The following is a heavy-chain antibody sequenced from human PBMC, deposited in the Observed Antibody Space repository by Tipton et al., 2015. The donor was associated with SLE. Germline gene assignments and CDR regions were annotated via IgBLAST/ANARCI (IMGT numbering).Heavy chain of an antibody. D-gene: IGHD6-13*01. CDR2: INHSGST. V-gene: IGHV4-34*01. J-gene: IGHJ2*01. CDR3: TSRGAAAAPGWYFDL. Sequence: LRLSCTVSGGSISSYYWSWIRQPPGKGLEWIGEINHSGSTNYNPSLKSRVTISVDTSKNQFSLKLSSVTAADTAVYYCTSRGAAAAPGWYFDLWGRGTLATVSS. CDR1: GGSISSYY.